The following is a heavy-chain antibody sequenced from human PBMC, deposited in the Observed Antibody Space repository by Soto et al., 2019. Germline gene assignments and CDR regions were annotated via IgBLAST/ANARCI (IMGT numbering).Heavy chain of an antibody. V-gene: IGHV3-11*06. CDR2: ISSSSSYT. D-gene: IGHD3-10*01. Sequence: GGSLRLSCAASGFTFSDYYMSWIRQAPGKGLEWVSYISSSSSYTNYADSVKGRFTISRDNAKNSLYLQMNSLRAEDTAVYYCASFYGSGRSYYYYGMDVWGQGTTVTVSS. J-gene: IGHJ6*02. CDR3: ASFYGSGRSYYYYGMDV. CDR1: GFTFSDYY.